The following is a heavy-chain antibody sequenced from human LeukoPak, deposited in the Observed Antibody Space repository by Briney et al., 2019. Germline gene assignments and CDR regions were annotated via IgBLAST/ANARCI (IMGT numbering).Heavy chain of an antibody. CDR3: ARDYGDYIGALDI. Sequence: SETLSLTCSISGDSISSNYWSWIRQPPGKGLEWVGYIYYSGSTNYNPSLKSRVTISVDTSKNQFSLKLSSVTAADTAVYYCARDYGDYIGALDIWGLGTMVTVSS. CDR2: IYYSGST. CDR1: GDSISSNY. J-gene: IGHJ3*02. D-gene: IGHD4-17*01. V-gene: IGHV4-59*12.